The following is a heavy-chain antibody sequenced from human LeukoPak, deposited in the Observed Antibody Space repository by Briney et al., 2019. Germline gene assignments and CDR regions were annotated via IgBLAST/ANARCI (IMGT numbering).Heavy chain of an antibody. Sequence: ASVKVSCKASGYTFTGYYMHWVRQAPGQGLEWMGWISAYNGNTNYAQKLQGRVTMTTDTSTSTAYMELRSLRSDDTAVYYCARARGIIVVVAATGSYYYMDVWGKGTTVTVSS. J-gene: IGHJ6*03. CDR3: ARARGIIVVVAATGSYYYMDV. V-gene: IGHV1-18*04. CDR2: ISAYNGNT. D-gene: IGHD2-15*01. CDR1: GYTFTGYY.